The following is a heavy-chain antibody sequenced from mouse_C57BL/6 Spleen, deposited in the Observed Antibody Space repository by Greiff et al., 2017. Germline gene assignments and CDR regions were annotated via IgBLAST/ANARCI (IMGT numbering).Heavy chain of an antibody. J-gene: IGHJ3*01. Sequence: QVQLQQPGAELVMPGASVKLSCKASGYTFTSYWMHWVKPRPGQGLEWIGEIDPSDSYTNYNQKFKGKSTLTVDKSSSTAYMQLSSLTSEDSAVYYCARSPYRTAWFAYWGQGTLVTVSA. D-gene: IGHD2-14*01. CDR1: GYTFTSYW. V-gene: IGHV1-69*01. CDR2: IDPSDSYT. CDR3: ARSPYRTAWFAY.